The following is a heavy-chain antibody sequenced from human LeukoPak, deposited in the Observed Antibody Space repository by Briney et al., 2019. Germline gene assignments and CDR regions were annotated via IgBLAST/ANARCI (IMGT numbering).Heavy chain of an antibody. CDR1: GFAFSSNA. D-gene: IGHD2-15*01. CDR3: AREDGYCSGGNCYSYFDS. Sequence: GSLRLSCAASGFAFSSNAMTWVRQAPGKGLEWLSYISGSGSVQYYADSVKGRFTISRDNAKNSLYLQMNSLRGEDTAMYYCAREDGYCSGGNCYSYFDSWGQGTLVTVSS. V-gene: IGHV3-48*01. CDR2: ISGSGSVQ. J-gene: IGHJ4*02.